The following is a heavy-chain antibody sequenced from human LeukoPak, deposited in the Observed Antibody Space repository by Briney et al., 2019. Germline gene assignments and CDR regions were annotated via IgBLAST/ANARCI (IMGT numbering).Heavy chain of an antibody. V-gene: IGHV3-53*01. CDR2: IYSGGST. CDR3: ARPYYGSGDPSFDY. D-gene: IGHD3-10*01. CDR1: GFTVSSNY. J-gene: IGHJ4*02. Sequence: PGGSLRLSCAASGFTVSSNYMSWVRQAPGKGLEWVSVIYSGGSTYYADSVKGRFTISRDNSKNTLYLQMNSLRAEDTAVYYCARPYYGSGDPSFDYWSQGTLVTVSS.